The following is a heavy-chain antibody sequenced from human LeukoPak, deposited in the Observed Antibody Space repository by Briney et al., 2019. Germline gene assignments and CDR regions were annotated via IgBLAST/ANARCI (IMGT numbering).Heavy chain of an antibody. CDR3: ARGSPSDY. Sequence: GRSLRLSCAASGFTLNDYAMHWVRQAPGKGLEWVAVISFDGNNIHYADAVKGRFTISRDTSKNTVCLQIDSLRVEDTAIYYCARGSPSDYWGQGTLVTVPP. CDR1: GFTLNDYA. J-gene: IGHJ4*02. CDR2: ISFDGNNI. V-gene: IGHV3-30*04.